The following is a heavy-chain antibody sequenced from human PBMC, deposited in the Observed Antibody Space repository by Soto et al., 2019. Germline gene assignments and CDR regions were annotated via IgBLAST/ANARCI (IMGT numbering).Heavy chain of an antibody. CDR2: INAGNGNT. CDR3: ARNTYSSGSGWFDP. J-gene: IGHJ5*02. V-gene: IGHV1-3*01. D-gene: IGHD6-19*01. CDR1: GYTFSSYA. Sequence: ASVKVSCKASGYTFSSYAMHWVRQAPGQRLEWMGWINAGNGNTKYSQKFQGRVTITRDTSASTAYMELSSLRSEDTAVYYCARNTYSSGSGWFDPWGQGLLVTVSS.